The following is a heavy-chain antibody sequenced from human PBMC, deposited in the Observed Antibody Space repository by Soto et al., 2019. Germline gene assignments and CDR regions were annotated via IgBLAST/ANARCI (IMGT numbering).Heavy chain of an antibody. D-gene: IGHD3-9*01. V-gene: IGHV1-46*03. Sequence: QVQLVQSGAEVKKPGASVKVSCKASGYPFTSFYMHWVRQAPGQGLEWMGIINPSDGTTYYPQKFPGRVTMPRDTSTTTVYMDLSLRSEDTAVYYCARVSPFLTGPDYWGQGTLVTVSS. J-gene: IGHJ4*02. CDR2: INPSDGTT. CDR3: ARVSPFLTGPDY. CDR1: GYPFTSFY.